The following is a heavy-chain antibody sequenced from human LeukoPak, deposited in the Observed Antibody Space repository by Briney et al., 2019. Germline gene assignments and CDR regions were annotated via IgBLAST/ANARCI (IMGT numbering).Heavy chain of an antibody. D-gene: IGHD6-19*01. CDR2: ISSSSSYI. CDR1: GFTVSSNY. CDR3: ARDSLHGSGWYVGYYYYMDV. Sequence: GGSLRLSCAASGFTVSSNYMSWVRQAPGKGLEWVSSISSSSSYIYYADSVKGRFTISRDNAKNSLYLQMNSLRAEDTAVYYCARDSLHGSGWYVGYYYYMDVWGKGTTVTVSS. J-gene: IGHJ6*03. V-gene: IGHV3-21*01.